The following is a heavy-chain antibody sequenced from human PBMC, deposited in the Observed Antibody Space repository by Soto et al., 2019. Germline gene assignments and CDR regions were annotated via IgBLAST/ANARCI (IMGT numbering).Heavy chain of an antibody. CDR3: AKDLGGSYTDYYYYGMDV. D-gene: IGHD1-26*01. V-gene: IGHV3-9*01. Sequence: GGSLRLSCAASGFTFDDYAMHWVRQAPGKGLEWVSGISWNSGSIGYADSVKGRFTISRDNAKNSLYLQMNSLRAEDTALYYCAKDLGGSYTDYYYYGMDVWGQGTTVTVSS. CDR2: ISWNSGSI. J-gene: IGHJ6*02. CDR1: GFTFDDYA.